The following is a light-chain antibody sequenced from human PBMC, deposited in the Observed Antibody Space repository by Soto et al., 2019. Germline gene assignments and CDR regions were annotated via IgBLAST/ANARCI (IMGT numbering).Light chain of an antibody. CDR3: QQLNGSPWT. V-gene: IGKV1-9*01. CDR2: GAT. CDR1: PAIASF. Sequence: IQLTQSPSSLSASVGDGVSITCRATPAIASFLAWYQQKPGTAPKLLIYGATTLQSGVPSRFSGSRSGTDYTLTIGSLQPEDFATYYCQQLNGSPWTFGQGTKVDI. J-gene: IGKJ1*01.